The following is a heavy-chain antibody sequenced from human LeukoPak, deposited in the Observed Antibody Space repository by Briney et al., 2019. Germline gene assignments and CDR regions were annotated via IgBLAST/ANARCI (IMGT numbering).Heavy chain of an antibody. CDR1: GFTVSSNH. CDR2: IYSGGST. D-gene: IGHD6-13*01. V-gene: IGHV3-53*01. CDR3: ASHSSSWYGFDY. Sequence: ASGSLTLSCAASGFTVSSNHMSWIRQAPGQGLEWVSVIYSGGSTYYADSVKGRFTISRDNSKNTLYLQMNSLRAEDTAVYYCASHSSSWYGFDYWGQGTLVTVSS. J-gene: IGHJ4*02.